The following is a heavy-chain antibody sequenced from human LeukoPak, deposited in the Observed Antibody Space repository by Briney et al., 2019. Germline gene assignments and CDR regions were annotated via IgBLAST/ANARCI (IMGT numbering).Heavy chain of an antibody. J-gene: IGHJ5*02. D-gene: IGHD3-3*01. CDR2: ILYGGST. Sequence: SETLSLTCTVSGGSIRSSSYYWGWIRQPPGKGLEWIGTILYGGSTYYNPSLKSRVTISVDTSKNQFSLKLSSVTAAATAVYYCARSSGVVIHNWFDPWGQGTLVTVSS. V-gene: IGHV4-39*01. CDR1: GGSIRSSSYY. CDR3: ARSSGVVIHNWFDP.